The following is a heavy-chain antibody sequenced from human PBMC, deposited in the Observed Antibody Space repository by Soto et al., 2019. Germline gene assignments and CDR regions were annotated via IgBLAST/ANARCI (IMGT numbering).Heavy chain of an antibody. CDR3: ARVGYYDSSGEPASAFDI. CDR2: INHSGST. Sequence: SETLSLTCAVYGGSFSGYYWSWIRQPPGKGLEWIGEINHSGSTNYNPSLKSRVTISVDTSKNQFSLKLSSVTAADTAVYYCARVGYYDSSGEPASAFDIWGKGTMVTV. CDR1: GGSFSGYY. V-gene: IGHV4-34*01. D-gene: IGHD3-22*01. J-gene: IGHJ3*02.